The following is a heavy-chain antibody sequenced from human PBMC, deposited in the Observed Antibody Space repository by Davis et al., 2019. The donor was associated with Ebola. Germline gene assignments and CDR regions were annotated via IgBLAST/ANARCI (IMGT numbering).Heavy chain of an antibody. Sequence: SETLSLTCTVSGGSISNYYWSWTRQPPGKGLEWIGYIYYSGSTNYNPSLKSLVTISVDTSKNQFSLKLSSVTAADTALYYCARDKVPAAPGGGYYYGMDVWGKGTTVTVSS. CDR2: IYYSGST. CDR3: ARDKVPAAPGGGYYYGMDV. D-gene: IGHD2-2*01. J-gene: IGHJ6*04. V-gene: IGHV4-59*01. CDR1: GGSISNYY.